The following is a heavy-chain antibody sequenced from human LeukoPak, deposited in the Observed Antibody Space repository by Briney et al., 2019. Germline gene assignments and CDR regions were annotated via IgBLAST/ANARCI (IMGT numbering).Heavy chain of an antibody. CDR2: IYSGGST. V-gene: IGHV3-53*01. D-gene: IGHD6-13*01. CDR1: GFTFSTYA. CDR3: ARDRDSSSWLGY. Sequence: GSLRLSCAASGFTFSTYAMSWVRQAPGKGLEWVSIIYSGGSTYYADSVKGRFTISRDNSKNTLYLQMNSLRAEDTAVYYCARDRDSSSWLGYWGQGTLVTVSS. J-gene: IGHJ4*02.